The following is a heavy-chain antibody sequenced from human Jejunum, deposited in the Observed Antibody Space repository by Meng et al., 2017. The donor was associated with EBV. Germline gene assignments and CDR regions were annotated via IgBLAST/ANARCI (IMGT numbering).Heavy chain of an antibody. J-gene: IGHJ4*02. Sequence: QVQLVQSWGRVKKPGASVKVSCKASGYTFTTHHINSVRQATGQGLEYMGWMSPENGDTGYAQNFQGRLTMTRDTSISTAYMELSSLTSDDTAVYYWARGDGYNLYWGQGTLVTVSS. CDR3: ARGDGYNLY. D-gene: IGHD5-24*01. CDR1: GYTFTTHH. CDR2: MSPENGDT. V-gene: IGHV1-8*01.